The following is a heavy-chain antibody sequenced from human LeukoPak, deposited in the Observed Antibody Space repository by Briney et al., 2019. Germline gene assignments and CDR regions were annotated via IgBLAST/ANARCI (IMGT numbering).Heavy chain of an antibody. D-gene: IGHD7-27*01. CDR3: ARFSGMGSNWGRDY. V-gene: IGHV3-7*05. CDR2: IKQDGSET. J-gene: IGHJ4*02. CDR1: GFTFSSCW. Sequence: PGGSLRLSCAASGFTFSSCWMCWVRQIPGKGLEWVANIKQDGSETHYVDSVKGRFTISRDNSKNSLFLQMNSLRVEDTAVYYCARFSGMGSNWGRDYWGQGTLVTVSS.